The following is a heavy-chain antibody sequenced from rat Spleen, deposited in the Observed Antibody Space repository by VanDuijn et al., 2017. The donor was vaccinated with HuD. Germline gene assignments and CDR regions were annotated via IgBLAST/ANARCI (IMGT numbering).Heavy chain of an antibody. CDR3: ARSYGGYTQHWLAY. V-gene: IGHV2-6*01. D-gene: IGHD1-11*01. J-gene: IGHJ3*01. Sequence: QVQLKESGPGLVQPSQTLSLTCTVSGFSITSYTVSWVRQPPGKGLEWIAAISSGGSTYYNSALKSRLSISRDTSKSQVFLQMNSLQTDDTAIYFCARSYGGYTQHWLAYWGQGTLVTVSS. CDR1: GFSITSYT. CDR2: ISSGGST.